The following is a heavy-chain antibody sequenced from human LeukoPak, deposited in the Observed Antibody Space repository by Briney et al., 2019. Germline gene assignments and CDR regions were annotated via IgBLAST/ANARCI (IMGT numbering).Heavy chain of an antibody. D-gene: IGHD3-22*01. Sequence: GGSLRLSCAASGFTFSSYAMSWVRQAPGKGLEWVSAISGSGGSTYYADSVKRRFTISRDNSKNTQYLKMNSLRAEDTAVYYCAKEPYYYDSSGYYYLGIFDYWGEGTLVTVSS. CDR1: GFTFSSYA. V-gene: IGHV3-23*01. J-gene: IGHJ4*02. CDR2: ISGSGGST. CDR3: AKEPYYYDSSGYYYLGIFDY.